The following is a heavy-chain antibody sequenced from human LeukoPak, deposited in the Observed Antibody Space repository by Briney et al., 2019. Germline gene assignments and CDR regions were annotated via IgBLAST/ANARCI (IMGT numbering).Heavy chain of an antibody. J-gene: IGHJ4*02. CDR2: FDPEDGET. D-gene: IGHD6-19*01. Sequence: ASVKVSCKVSGYTLTELSMHWVRQAPGKGLEWMGGFDPEDGETIYAQKFQGRVTITADEFTSTAYMELNSLRSEDTAVYYCARDLGYSSGWYYFDYWGQGTLVTVSS. CDR1: GYTLTELS. CDR3: ARDLGYSSGWYYFDY. V-gene: IGHV1-24*01.